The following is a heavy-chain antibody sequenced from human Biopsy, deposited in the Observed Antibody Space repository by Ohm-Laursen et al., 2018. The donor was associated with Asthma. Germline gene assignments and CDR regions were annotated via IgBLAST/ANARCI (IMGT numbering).Heavy chain of an antibody. J-gene: IGHJ4*02. D-gene: IGHD2-21*02. CDR2: IYRNGDT. Sequence: TLSLTCPVSGDSIDSGDYSWTWIRQSPGVGLEWIGYIYRNGDTYYNPTLKNRVTISIDRSKNQFSLRLRSVTAADTAVYYCARGWNCGGDCYSLDSWGQGTPVTVSS. CDR3: ARGWNCGGDCYSLDS. V-gene: IGHV4-30-2*06. CDR1: GDSIDSGDYS.